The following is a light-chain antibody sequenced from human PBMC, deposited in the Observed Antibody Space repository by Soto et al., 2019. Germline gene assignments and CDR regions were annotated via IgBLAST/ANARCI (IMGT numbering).Light chain of an antibody. CDR3: AAWDDSLNGLYV. J-gene: IGLJ1*01. Sequence: VLTQPPSASGTPGQRXTXSXSGSSSNIGSNTVNWYQQLPGTAPKLLIYTNNQRPSGVPDRFSGSKSGTSASLAISGLQSEDEADYYCAAWDDSLNGLYVFGTGTKV. V-gene: IGLV1-44*01. CDR1: SSNIGSNT. CDR2: TNN.